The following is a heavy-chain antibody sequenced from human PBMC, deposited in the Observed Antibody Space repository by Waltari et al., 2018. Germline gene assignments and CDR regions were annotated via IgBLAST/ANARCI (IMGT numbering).Heavy chain of an antibody. D-gene: IGHD3-22*01. V-gene: IGHV3-23*01. CDR3: ARHLYSIDYLELAK. Sequence: EEHLLESGGGLAQPGGSLSPSCAASGFNFVSYAMSWVRQAPGKGLEWVSGISDSGVITKYADSVKGRFTVSRDNSKNTVFLHLNSLRAEDTAIYYCARHLYSIDYLELAKWGQGTLVTVSS. CDR1: GFNFVSYA. CDR2: ISDSGVIT. J-gene: IGHJ4*02.